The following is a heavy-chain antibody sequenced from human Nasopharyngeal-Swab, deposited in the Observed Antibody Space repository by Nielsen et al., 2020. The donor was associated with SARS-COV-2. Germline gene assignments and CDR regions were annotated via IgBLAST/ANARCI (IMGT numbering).Heavy chain of an antibody. J-gene: IGHJ6*02. CDR3: AKVASGGMDV. CDR2: ISGSSGST. Sequence: WIRQPPGKRLEWVSAISGSSGSTYYADSVKGRFTISRDNSKNTLYLQMNSLRAEDTAVYYCAKVASGGMDVWGQGTTVTVSS. V-gene: IGHV3-23*01.